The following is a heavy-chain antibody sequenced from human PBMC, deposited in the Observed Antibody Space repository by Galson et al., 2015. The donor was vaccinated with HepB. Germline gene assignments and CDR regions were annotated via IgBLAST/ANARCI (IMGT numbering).Heavy chain of an antibody. D-gene: IGHD5-24*01. Sequence: SLRLSCAASGFTVNTRMSWFRQAPGKGLEWVSVIYGRGNTYYADSVKGRFNISRDNSKNTLYLQMNSLGAEDTAMYYCAREREGNPEAEFWGQGTLVTVSS. CDR3: AREREGNPEAEF. V-gene: IGHV3-53*01. CDR1: GFTVNTR. J-gene: IGHJ4*02. CDR2: IYGRGNT.